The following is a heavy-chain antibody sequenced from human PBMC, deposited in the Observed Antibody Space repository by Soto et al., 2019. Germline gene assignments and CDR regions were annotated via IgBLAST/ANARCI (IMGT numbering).Heavy chain of an antibody. J-gene: IGHJ4*02. CDR3: ARGRVRGVIPIDY. Sequence: QVQLQQWGAGLLKPSETLSLTCAVYGGSFSGYYWSWIRQPPGKGLEWIGEINHSGRTNYNPSLKSRVTISVDTSKNQFSLKLSSVTAADTAVYYCARGRVRGVIPIDYWGQGTLVTVSS. V-gene: IGHV4-34*01. CDR2: INHSGRT. CDR1: GGSFSGYY. D-gene: IGHD3-10*01.